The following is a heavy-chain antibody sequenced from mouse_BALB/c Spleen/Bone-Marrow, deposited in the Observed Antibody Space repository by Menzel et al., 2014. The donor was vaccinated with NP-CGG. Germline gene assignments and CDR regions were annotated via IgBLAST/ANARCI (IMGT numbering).Heavy chain of an antibody. CDR2: IHPSDTET. CDR1: SYSFTSYW. J-gene: IGHJ3*01. V-gene: IGHV1-74*04. D-gene: IGHD1-1*01. Sequence: SGAELVRPGASVKLSCKASSYSFTSYWMNWVKQRPGQGLEWIGMIHPSDTETRLNQRFKDKATLTVDKPSSTAYMQLSSLTSEDSAVYYCARLEGNYGSTFAYWGQGTLVTVSA. CDR3: ARLEGNYGSTFAY.